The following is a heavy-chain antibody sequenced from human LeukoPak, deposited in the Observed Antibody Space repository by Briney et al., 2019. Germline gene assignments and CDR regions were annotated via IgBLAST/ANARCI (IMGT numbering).Heavy chain of an antibody. J-gene: IGHJ6*03. D-gene: IGHD1-26*01. CDR2: ISSSSSYI. CDR1: GFTFSSYS. Sequence: GGSLRLSCAASGFTFSSYSMNWVRQAPGKGLEWVSSISSSSSYIYYADSVKGRFTISRDNAKNSLYLQMNSLRAEDTAVYYCAKEYSGSGGYYYYYYMDVWGKGTTVTVSS. V-gene: IGHV3-21*01. CDR3: AKEYSGSGGYYYYYYMDV.